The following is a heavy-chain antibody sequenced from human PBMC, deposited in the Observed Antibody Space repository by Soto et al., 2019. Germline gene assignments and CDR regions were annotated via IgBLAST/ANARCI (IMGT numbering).Heavy chain of an antibody. D-gene: IGHD2-15*01. J-gene: IGHJ4*02. CDR2: ISYDGSNK. CDR3: ARDEFRYCSGGSCYSSNFDF. Sequence: QVQLVESGGGVVQPGRSLRLSCAASGFTFSSYAMHWVRQAPGMGLEWVAVISYDGSNKYYADSVKGRFTISRDNSKNTLYLQMNSLRAEDTAVSYCARDEFRYCSGGSCYSSNFDFWGQGTLVTVSS. V-gene: IGHV3-30-3*01. CDR1: GFTFSSYA.